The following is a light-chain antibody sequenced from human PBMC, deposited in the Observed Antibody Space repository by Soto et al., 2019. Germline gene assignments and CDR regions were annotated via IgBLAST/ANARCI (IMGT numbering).Light chain of an antibody. V-gene: IGLV1-40*01. CDR1: SSNIGRGHD. CDR2: GDN. CDR3: QTFDSSLTISWV. Sequence: QSVLTQPPSVSGAPGQRVTISCTGSSSNIGRGHDVHWYQQVPGSAPRLLLSGDNTRPSGVPDRFSGSRSGTSASLAITGLQAEDEADYYCQTFDSSLTISWVFGGGTKLTVL. J-gene: IGLJ3*02.